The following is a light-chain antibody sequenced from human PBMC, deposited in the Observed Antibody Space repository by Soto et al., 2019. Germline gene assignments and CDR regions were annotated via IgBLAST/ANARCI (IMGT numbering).Light chain of an antibody. V-gene: IGKV1-33*01. Sequence: DIRMTQSPSSLSSSGGDIFTITCEASQDISNYLNWYQQKPGKAPKLLIYDASNLETGVPSRFSGSGSGTDFTFTISSLQPEDIATYYCQQYDNLPLTFGGGTKVDIK. CDR1: QDISNY. CDR3: QQYDNLPLT. CDR2: DAS. J-gene: IGKJ4*01.